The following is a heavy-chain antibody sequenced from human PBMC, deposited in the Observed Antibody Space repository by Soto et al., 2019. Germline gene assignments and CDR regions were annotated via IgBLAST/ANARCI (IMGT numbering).Heavy chain of an antibody. CDR1: GGSISSGGYY. V-gene: IGHV4-31*03. CDR2: MYYSGST. CDR3: ARGGRVVISYYYYYGMDV. D-gene: IGHD3-3*01. Sequence: QVQLQESGPGLVKPSQTLSLTCTVSGGSISSGGYYWSWIRQHPGKGLEWIGYMYYSGSTYYNPSLKSRFTISVDTSKNQFSLKLSSVTAADTAVYYCARGGRVVISYYYYYGMDVWGQGTTVTVSS. J-gene: IGHJ6*02.